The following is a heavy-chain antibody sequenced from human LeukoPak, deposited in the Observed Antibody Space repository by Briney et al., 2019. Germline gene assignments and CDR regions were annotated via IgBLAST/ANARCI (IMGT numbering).Heavy chain of an antibody. V-gene: IGHV3-21*01. CDR3: ARAYCGGDCYGNWFDP. Sequence: GGSLRLSCAASGFTFGSYSMNWVRQAPGKGLEWVSSISSSSSYIYCADSVKGRFTISRDNAKSSLYLQMNSLRAEDTAVYYCARAYCGGDCYGNWFDPWGQGTLVTVSS. D-gene: IGHD2-21*02. J-gene: IGHJ5*02. CDR2: ISSSSSYI. CDR1: GFTFGSYS.